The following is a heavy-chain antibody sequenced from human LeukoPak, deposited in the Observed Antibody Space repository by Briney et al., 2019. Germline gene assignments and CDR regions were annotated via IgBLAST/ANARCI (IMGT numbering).Heavy chain of an antibody. CDR1: GGSFSGYY. CDR3: ARGPSKKWQLVRWLDP. J-gene: IGHJ5*02. D-gene: IGHD6-6*01. Sequence: SETLSLTCAVYGGSFSGYYWSWIRQPPGKGLEWIGEINHSGSTNYNPSLKSRVTISVDTSKNQFSLKLSSVTAADTAVYYCARGPSKKWQLVRWLDPWGQGTLVTVSS. V-gene: IGHV4-34*01. CDR2: INHSGST.